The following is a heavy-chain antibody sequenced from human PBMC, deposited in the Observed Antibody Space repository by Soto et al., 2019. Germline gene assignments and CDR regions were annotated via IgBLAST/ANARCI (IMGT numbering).Heavy chain of an antibody. CDR3: GRQEYCTNGVCAHSSWSDP. V-gene: IGHV4-34*01. CDR2: INHSGST. CDR1: GGSFSGYY. J-gene: IGHJ5*02. Sequence: SETLSLTCAVYGGSFSGYYWSWIRQPPGKGLEWIGEINHSGSTNYNPSLKSRVTISVDTSKNQFSLKLSSVTAADTAVYYCGRQEYCTNGVCAHSSWSDPWGEGTRVTVST. D-gene: IGHD2-8*01.